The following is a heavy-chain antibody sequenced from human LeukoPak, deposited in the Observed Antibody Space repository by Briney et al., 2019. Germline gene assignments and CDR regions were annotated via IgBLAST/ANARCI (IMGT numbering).Heavy chain of an antibody. CDR1: GYSISSGYY. D-gene: IGHD2-2*03. J-gene: IGHJ5*02. CDR3: ARELMGIVVVPAAISSWFDP. Sequence: SETLSLTCAVSGYSISSGYYWGWIRQPPGKGLEGIGSIYHSGSTYYNPSLKSRVTISVDTSKNQFSLKLSSVTAADTAVYYCARELMGIVVVPAAISSWFDPWGQGTLVTVSS. V-gene: IGHV4-38-2*02. CDR2: IYHSGST.